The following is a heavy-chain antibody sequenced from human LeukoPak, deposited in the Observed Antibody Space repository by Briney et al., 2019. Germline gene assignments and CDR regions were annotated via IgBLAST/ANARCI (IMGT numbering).Heavy chain of an antibody. Sequence: GGSLRLSCAASGFTFSNYWMTWVRQAPGKGLEWVANIKQDGSERDYVDSVKGRFTISRDDAKNSLYLQMNSLRAEDMAVYYCARGITMANWGQGTLVTVS. V-gene: IGHV3-7*04. CDR2: IKQDGSER. D-gene: IGHD3-10*01. CDR1: GFTFSNYW. J-gene: IGHJ4*02. CDR3: ARGITMAN.